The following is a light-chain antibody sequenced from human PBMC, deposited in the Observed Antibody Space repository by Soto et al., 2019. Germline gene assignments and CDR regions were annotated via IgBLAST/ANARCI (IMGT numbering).Light chain of an antibody. CDR3: KQVKSYPRT. CDR2: AAS. CDR1: QGISSY. J-gene: IGKJ4*01. Sequence: AIRMTQSPSSFSASTGDRVTITCRASQGISSYLAWYQQKPGKAHKLLIYAASTLQSGVQSRFSGSGSGTDFTLTIRCLQSEDFATYYCKQVKSYPRTFGGGTKVDI. V-gene: IGKV1-8*01.